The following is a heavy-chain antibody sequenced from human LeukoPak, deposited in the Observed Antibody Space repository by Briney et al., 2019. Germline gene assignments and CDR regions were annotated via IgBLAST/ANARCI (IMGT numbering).Heavy chain of an antibody. CDR3: ARDLNYYDSSGYSLGASDI. J-gene: IGHJ3*02. CDR2: ISHDGSNK. D-gene: IGHD3-22*01. Sequence: GRSLRLSCAASGFTFSSYAMHWVRQAPGKGLEWVAVISHDGSNKYYADSVKGRFTISRDNSKNTLYLQMNSLRAEDTAVYYCARDLNYYDSSGYSLGASDIWGQGTMVTVSS. V-gene: IGHV3-30-3*01. CDR1: GFTFSSYA.